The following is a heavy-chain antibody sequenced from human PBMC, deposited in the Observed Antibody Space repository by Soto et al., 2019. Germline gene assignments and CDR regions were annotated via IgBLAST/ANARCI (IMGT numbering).Heavy chain of an antibody. V-gene: IGHV4-30-2*01. CDR1: GGSISSGGYS. Sequence: PSETLSLTCAVSGGSISSGGYSWSWIRQPPGKGLEWIGYIYHSGSTYYNPSLKSRVTISVDRSKNQFSLKLSSVTAADTAVYYCARGTITMVRGVIGVVWFDPWGQGTLVTVSS. J-gene: IGHJ5*02. D-gene: IGHD3-10*01. CDR3: ARGTITMVRGVIGVVWFDP. CDR2: IYHSGST.